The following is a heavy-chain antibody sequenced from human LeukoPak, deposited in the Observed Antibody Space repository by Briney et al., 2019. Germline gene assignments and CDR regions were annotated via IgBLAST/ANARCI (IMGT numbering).Heavy chain of an antibody. J-gene: IGHJ5*02. D-gene: IGHD6-13*01. Sequence: GASVKVSCKASGYTFTGYYMHWVRQAPGQGLEWMGWINPNSGGTNYAQKFQGWVTMTRDTSISTAYMELSRLRSDDTAVYYCARGGQGIAAAGTFKNWFDPWGQGTLVTVSS. V-gene: IGHV1-2*04. CDR2: INPNSGGT. CDR3: ARGGQGIAAAGTFKNWFDP. CDR1: GYTFTGYY.